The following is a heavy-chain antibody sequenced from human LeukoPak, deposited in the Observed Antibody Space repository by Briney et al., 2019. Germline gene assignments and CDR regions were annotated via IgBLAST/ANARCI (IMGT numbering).Heavy chain of an antibody. CDR1: GFTFSSSA. V-gene: IGHV3-23*01. J-gene: IGHJ3*02. CDR3: AKVDTAMVTAVDAFDI. CDR2: ISASGGST. Sequence: GGSLRLSCAASGFTFSSSAMSWVRQVPGKGLEWVSGISASGGSTYYADSVRGRFTISRDNSKNTLYVQMNSLRAEDTAVYYCAKVDTAMVTAVDAFDIWGQGTMVTVSS. D-gene: IGHD5-18*01.